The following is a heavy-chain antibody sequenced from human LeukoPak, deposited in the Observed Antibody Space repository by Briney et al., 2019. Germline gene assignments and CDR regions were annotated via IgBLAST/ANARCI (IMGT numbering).Heavy chain of an antibody. CDR2: IIPIFGTA. CDR1: GGTFSSYA. V-gene: IGHV1-69*13. Sequence: SVKVSCKASGGTFSSYAISWVRQAPEQGLEWMGGIIPIFGTANYAQKFQGRVTITADESTSTAYMELSSLRPEDTAVYYCARDRTPYANYYYYYMDVWGKGTTVTVSS. CDR3: ARDRTPYANYYYYYMDV. D-gene: IGHD3-16*01. J-gene: IGHJ6*03.